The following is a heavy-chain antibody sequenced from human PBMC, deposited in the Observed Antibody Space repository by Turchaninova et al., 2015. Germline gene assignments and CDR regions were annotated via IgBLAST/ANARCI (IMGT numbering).Heavy chain of an antibody. D-gene: IGHD6-13*01. CDR3: TRRDSSTWYLDY. CDR2: IYSSGIT. CDR1: GGSRSGYY. Sequence: QVQLQESGPGLVKPSETLSLTCTVPGGSRSGYYWSWIRQPPGKGLDWIGYIYSSGITNYNPSLKSRVTFSLDTSKNQFSLRLTSVTAADTAIYYCTRRDSSTWYLDYWGQGILVTVSS. J-gene: IGHJ4*02. V-gene: IGHV4-59*08.